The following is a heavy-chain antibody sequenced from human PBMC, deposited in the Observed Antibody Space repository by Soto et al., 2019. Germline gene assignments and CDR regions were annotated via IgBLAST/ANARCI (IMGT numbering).Heavy chain of an antibody. V-gene: IGHV3-66*01. CDR1: GFTVSSNY. Sequence: EVQLVESGGGLVQPGGSLRLSCAASGFTVSSNYMSWVRQAPGKGLEWVSVIYSGGSTYYADSVKGRFTISRDNSKNTLYLQMNSLRAEDTAVYYCARDASTTVVTGAHWGQGTLVTVSS. J-gene: IGHJ4*02. CDR2: IYSGGST. D-gene: IGHD4-17*01. CDR3: ARDASTTVVTGAH.